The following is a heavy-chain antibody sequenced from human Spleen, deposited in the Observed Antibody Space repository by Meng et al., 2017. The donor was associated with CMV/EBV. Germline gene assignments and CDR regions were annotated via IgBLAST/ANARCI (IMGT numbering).Heavy chain of an antibody. CDR2: LYHSGST. CDR1: ASFSRSTC. V-gene: IGHV4-4*02. D-gene: IGHD3-10*01. Sequence: ASFSRSTCRRWVLQPPGKGLEWIGELYHSGSTNYNPSLKSRVTISVDKSKNQFSLKLSSVTAADTAVYYCARVYYYGSGSHPFFDYWGQGTLVTVSS. J-gene: IGHJ4*02. CDR3: ARVYYYGSGSHPFFDY.